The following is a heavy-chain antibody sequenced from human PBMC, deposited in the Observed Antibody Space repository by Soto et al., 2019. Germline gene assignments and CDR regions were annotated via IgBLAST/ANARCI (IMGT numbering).Heavy chain of an antibody. Sequence: QVQLVESGGGVVQPGRSLRLSCAASGFTFSSYAMHWVRQAPGKGLEWVAVISYDGSNKYYADSVKGRFTISRDNSKNALSLQMNSLSAEDTAGYHCARGVIAAAGTGYFQHWGHGTLVAVSS. J-gene: IGHJ1*01. CDR2: ISYDGSNK. CDR1: GFTFSSYA. V-gene: IGHV3-30-3*01. D-gene: IGHD6-13*01. CDR3: ARGVIAAAGTGYFQH.